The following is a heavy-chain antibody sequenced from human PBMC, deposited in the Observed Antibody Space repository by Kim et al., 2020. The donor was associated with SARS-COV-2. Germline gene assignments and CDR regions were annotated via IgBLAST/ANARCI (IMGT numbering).Heavy chain of an antibody. CDR1: GFIFSSYR. V-gene: IGHV3-30*18. CDR3: AKVATTFTMGDVFDI. Sequence: GGSLRLSCAASGFIFSSYRIHWVRQAPGKGLEWVAVISYDGTNKYYTDSVKGRFTISRDNSKNTLYVEMNRLRVEDTAVYYCAKVATTFTMGDVFDIWGQGTVVTVSA. J-gene: IGHJ3*02. CDR2: ISYDGTNK. D-gene: IGHD4-17*01.